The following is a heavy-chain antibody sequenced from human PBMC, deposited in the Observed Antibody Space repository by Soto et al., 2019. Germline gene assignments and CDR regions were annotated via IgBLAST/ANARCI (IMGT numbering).Heavy chain of an antibody. CDR1: GYTFTSYY. CDR3: ARYHDAFHI. Sequence: ASVKVSCKASGYTFTSYYMHWVRQAPGQGLEWMGIINPSGGSTSYAQKYQGRVTMTTDTSTSTAYMELRSLRSDDTAVYYCARYHDAFHIWGQGTMVTVSS. D-gene: IGHD3-22*01. CDR2: INPSGGST. J-gene: IGHJ3*02. V-gene: IGHV1-46*01.